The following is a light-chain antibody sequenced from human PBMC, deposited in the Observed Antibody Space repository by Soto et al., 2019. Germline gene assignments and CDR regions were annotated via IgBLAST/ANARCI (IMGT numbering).Light chain of an antibody. CDR1: ESISNW. CDR3: QQYRTYS. V-gene: IGKV1-5*01. CDR2: HAS. J-gene: IGKJ1*01. Sequence: IQLTQSPTTLPASVGDRVTLTCRASESISNWLAWYQQRPGTAPKLLIYHASILETAVPSRFSGHGSGTEFTLTISSLQPGDFATYYCQQYRTYSFGQGSRVEIK.